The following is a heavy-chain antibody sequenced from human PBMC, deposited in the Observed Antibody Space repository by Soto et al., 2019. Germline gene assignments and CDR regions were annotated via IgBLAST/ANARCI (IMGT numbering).Heavy chain of an antibody. V-gene: IGHV3-48*01. CDR2: ISSSSSTI. CDR1: GFTFSSYS. CDR3: ARGDIRDLYYFDY. J-gene: IGHJ4*02. Sequence: GGSLRLSCAASGFTFSSYSMNWVRQAPGKGLEWVSYISSSSSTIYYADSVKGRFTISRDNAKNSLYLQMNSLRAEDTAVYYCARGDIRDLYYFDYWGQGTLVTVSS. D-gene: IGHD2-15*01.